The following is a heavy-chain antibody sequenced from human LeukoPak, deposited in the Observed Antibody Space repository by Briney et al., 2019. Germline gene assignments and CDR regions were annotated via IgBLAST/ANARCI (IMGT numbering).Heavy chain of an antibody. CDR2: IYTSGST. D-gene: IGHD2-15*01. CDR1: GGSISSYY. J-gene: IGHJ3*02. V-gene: IGHV4-4*07. Sequence: SETLSLTCTVSGGSISSYYWSWIRQPAGKGLEWIGRIYTSGSTNYNPSLKSRVTMSVDTSKDQFSLKLSSVTAADTAVYYCARVHDIVVVVAADDAFDIWGQGTMVTVSS. CDR3: ARVHDIVVVVAADDAFDI.